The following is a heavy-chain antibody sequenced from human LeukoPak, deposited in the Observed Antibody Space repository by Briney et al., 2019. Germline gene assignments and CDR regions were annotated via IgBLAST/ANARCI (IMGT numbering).Heavy chain of an antibody. V-gene: IGHV3-20*04. CDR2: INWNGAWT. CDR1: GFKFDDYG. Sequence: GGSLRLSCAASGFKFDDYGMSWVRQAPGKGLEWVCDINWNGAWTGYADSVKGRFTISRDNAKNSLYLQMNSLRAEDTALYYCAGYYYDSSRGFDLWGQGILVTVSA. D-gene: IGHD3-22*01. J-gene: IGHJ5*02. CDR3: AGYYYDSSRGFDL.